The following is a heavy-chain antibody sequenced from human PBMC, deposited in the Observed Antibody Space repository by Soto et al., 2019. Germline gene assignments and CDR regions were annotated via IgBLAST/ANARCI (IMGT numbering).Heavy chain of an antibody. J-gene: IGHJ6*02. CDR2: INPSGGST. Sequence: ASVKVSCKASGYTFTSYYMHWVRQAPGQGLEWMGIINPSGGSTSYAQKFQGRVTMTRDTSTSTVYMELSNLRSEDTAVYYCARDRPPEYYYYGMDVWGQGTTVTVSS. D-gene: IGHD6-6*01. V-gene: IGHV1-46*01. CDR3: ARDRPPEYYYYGMDV. CDR1: GYTFTSYY.